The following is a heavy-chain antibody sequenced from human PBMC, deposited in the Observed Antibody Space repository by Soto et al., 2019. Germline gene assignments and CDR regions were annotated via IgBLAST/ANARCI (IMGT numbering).Heavy chain of an antibody. V-gene: IGHV1-69*02. CDR2: IIPLVRMA. J-gene: IGHJ4*02. CDR1: GDTFSFYT. D-gene: IGHD3-10*01. CDR3: ATHNGSGIAPFDY. Sequence: QVQLVQSGAELKKPGSSVKVSCTASGDTFSFYTMNWVRQAPGQGPEWMGRIIPLVRMANYAPTFQGIVKIIADKSTSTSSTEPRSLRSQPTAVYYCATHNGSGIAPFDYWGQGALVTVAS.